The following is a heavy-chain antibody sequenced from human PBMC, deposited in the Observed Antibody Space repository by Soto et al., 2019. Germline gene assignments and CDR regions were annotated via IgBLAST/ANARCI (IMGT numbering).Heavy chain of an antibody. D-gene: IGHD2-2*01. CDR3: AREGAGYCSSTSCPRGAFDI. J-gene: IGHJ3*02. CDR2: IYYSGST. V-gene: IGHV4-31*03. Sequence: QVQLQESGPGLVKPSQTLSLTCTVSGGSISSGGYYWSWIRQHPGKGLEWIGYIYYSGSTYYNPSHKSRVTISVDTSKNKFSLKRSSVTAADTAVYYCAREGAGYCSSTSCPRGAFDIWGQGTMVTVSS. CDR1: GGSISSGGYY.